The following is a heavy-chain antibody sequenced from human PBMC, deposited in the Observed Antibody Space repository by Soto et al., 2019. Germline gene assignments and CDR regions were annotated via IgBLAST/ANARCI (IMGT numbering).Heavy chain of an antibody. CDR2: IIPILGIA. D-gene: IGHD1-26*01. Sequence: QVQLVQSGAEVKKPGASVKVSCKASGGTFSSYTISWVRQAPGQGLEGMGRIIPILGIANYAQKFQGRVTITADKSTSTAYMELSSLRSEDTAVYYCASGSPNWFDPWGQGTLVTVSS. CDR3: ASGSPNWFDP. CDR1: GGTFSSYT. V-gene: IGHV1-69*02. J-gene: IGHJ5*02.